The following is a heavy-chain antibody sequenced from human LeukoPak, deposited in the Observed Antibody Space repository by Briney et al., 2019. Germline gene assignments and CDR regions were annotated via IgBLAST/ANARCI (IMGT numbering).Heavy chain of an antibody. J-gene: IGHJ4*02. CDR2: VNPNSGGT. Sequence: ASVKVSCKASGYTFTSYDINWVRQAPGQGLEWMGWVNPNSGGTNYAQKFQGWVTMTRDTSISTAYMELSRLRSDDTAVYYCARVLRYFDWPDYWGQGTLVTVSS. CDR1: GYTFTSYD. D-gene: IGHD3-9*01. V-gene: IGHV1-2*04. CDR3: ARVLRYFDWPDY.